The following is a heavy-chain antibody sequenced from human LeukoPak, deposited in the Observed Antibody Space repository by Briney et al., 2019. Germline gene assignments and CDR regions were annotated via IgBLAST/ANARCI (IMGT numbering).Heavy chain of an antibody. CDR3: ARSFRAETSYYYYMDV. CDR2: IYTSGST. D-gene: IGHD3-16*02. V-gene: IGHV4-4*07. Sequence: SETLSLTCTASGGSISSYYWSWIRQPAGKGLEWIGRIYTSGSTNYNPSLKSRVTMSVDTSKNQFSLKLSSVTAADTAVYYCARSFRAETSYYYYMDVWGKGTTVTVSS. CDR1: GGSISSYY. J-gene: IGHJ6*03.